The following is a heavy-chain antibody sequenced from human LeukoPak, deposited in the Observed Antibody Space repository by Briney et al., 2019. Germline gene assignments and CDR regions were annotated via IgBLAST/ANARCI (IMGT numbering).Heavy chain of an antibody. CDR1: GFTVSSNY. CDR2: IYSGGST. V-gene: IGHV3-53*05. Sequence: AGGSLRLSCAASGFTVSSNYMSWVRQAPGKGLEWVSVIYSGGSTYYADSVKGRFTISRDNSKNTLYLQMNSLRAEDTAVYYCARDTGFGVVINPTYGMDVWGQGTTVTVSS. J-gene: IGHJ6*02. CDR3: ARDTGFGVVINPTYGMDV. D-gene: IGHD3-3*01.